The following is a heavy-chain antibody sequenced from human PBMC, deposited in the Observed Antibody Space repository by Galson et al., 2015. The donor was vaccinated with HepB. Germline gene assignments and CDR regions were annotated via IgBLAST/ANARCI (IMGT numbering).Heavy chain of an antibody. V-gene: IGHV3-64*01. D-gene: IGHD6-13*01. J-gene: IGHJ4*02. CDR3: ARVRAAGTFDY. Sequence: SLRLSCAASGFTFSSYSMHWVRQAPGKGLEYVSAISSDGGSTYYANSVKGRFTISRDNSKNTLYLQMGRLRAEDMAVYHCARVRAAGTFDYWGQGTLVTVSS. CDR1: GFTFSSYS. CDR2: ISSDGGST.